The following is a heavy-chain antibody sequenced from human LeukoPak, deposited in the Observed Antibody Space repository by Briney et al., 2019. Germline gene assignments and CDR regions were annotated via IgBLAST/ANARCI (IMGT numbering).Heavy chain of an antibody. CDR2: IYYSGST. CDR1: GGSISSGDYY. CDR3: ARVRATGHFDY. Sequence: SETLSLTCTVSGGSISSGDYYRSWIRPPPGKGLEWIGYIYYSGSTYYNPSLKSRVTISVDTSKNQFSLKLSSVTAADTAVYYCARVRATGHFDYWGQGTLVTVSS. J-gene: IGHJ4*02. V-gene: IGHV4-30-4*01.